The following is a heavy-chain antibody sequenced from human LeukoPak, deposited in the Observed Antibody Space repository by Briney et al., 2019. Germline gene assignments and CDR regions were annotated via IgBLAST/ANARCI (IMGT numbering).Heavy chain of an antibody. CDR1: GFTFSSYA. V-gene: IGHV3-23*01. CDR2: ISGSGGST. J-gene: IGHJ4*02. Sequence: PGGSLRLSCAASGFTFSSYAMSWVRQAPGKGLEWVSAISGSGGSTYYADSVKGRFTISRDNSKNTLYLQMNSLRAEDTAVYYCAKTTPFSQWLLSENIDYWGQGTLVTVSS. D-gene: IGHD3-22*01. CDR3: AKTTPFSQWLLSENIDY.